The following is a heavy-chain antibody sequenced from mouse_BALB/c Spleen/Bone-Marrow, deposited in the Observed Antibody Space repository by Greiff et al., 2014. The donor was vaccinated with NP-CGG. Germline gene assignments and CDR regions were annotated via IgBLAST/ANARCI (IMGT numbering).Heavy chain of an antibody. D-gene: IGHD2-14*01. CDR2: IHPNSGNT. CDR1: GYTFTSSW. V-gene: IGHV1S130*01. CDR3: ARSYRFWYFDV. Sequence: VQLQQSGSVLVRPGASVKLSCKASGYTFTSSWMHWAKQRPGQGLEWIGDIHPNSGNTNYNEKFRGKATLTVDTSSNTAYVDLXXXXSEXSAVYYCARSYRFWYFDVWGAGTTVTVSS. J-gene: IGHJ1*01.